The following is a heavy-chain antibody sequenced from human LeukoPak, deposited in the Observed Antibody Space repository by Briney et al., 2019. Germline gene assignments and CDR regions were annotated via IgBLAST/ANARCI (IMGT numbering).Heavy chain of an antibody. D-gene: IGHD6-19*01. J-gene: IGHJ3*02. Sequence: GRSLRLSCAASGFTFSSYAMHWVRQAPGKGLEWVAVISYDGSNKYYADSVKGRFTISRDNSKNTLYLQMNSLRAEDTAIYYCAKSYATGWYADALDIWGQGTMVTVSS. V-gene: IGHV3-30-3*02. CDR3: AKSYATGWYADALDI. CDR2: ISYDGSNK. CDR1: GFTFSSYA.